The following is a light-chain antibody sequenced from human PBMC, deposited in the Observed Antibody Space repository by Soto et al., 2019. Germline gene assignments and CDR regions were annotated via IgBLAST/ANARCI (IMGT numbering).Light chain of an antibody. Sequence: DIQLTQSTSTLSTSVGARVTITCRASQSVSYWFAWYQKKPGKAPNLLIYVASSLQSEVPSRFSGSGSGADFTLTITSLQPEDFATYYCQQSYGTPITFGQGTRLEIK. V-gene: IGKV1-39*01. CDR1: QSVSYW. CDR2: VAS. CDR3: QQSYGTPIT. J-gene: IGKJ5*01.